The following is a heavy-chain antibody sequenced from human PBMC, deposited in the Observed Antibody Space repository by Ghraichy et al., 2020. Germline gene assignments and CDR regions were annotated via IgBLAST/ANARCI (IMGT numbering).Heavy chain of an antibody. CDR3: ARDLGGGWYFDY. Sequence: GGSLRLSCAASGFIFSGYWMSWVRQAPGKGLEWVANIKKDGSEKYYVESVKGRFTISRDNAKNSLSLQMNSLRAEDTAVYYCARDLGGGWYFDYWGQRTLVTVSS. V-gene: IGHV3-7*01. J-gene: IGHJ4*02. CDR1: GFIFSGYW. CDR2: IKKDGSEK. D-gene: IGHD6-19*01.